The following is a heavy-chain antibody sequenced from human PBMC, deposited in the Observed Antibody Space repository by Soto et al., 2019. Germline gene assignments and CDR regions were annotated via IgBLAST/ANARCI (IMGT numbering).Heavy chain of an antibody. J-gene: IGHJ6*02. V-gene: IGHV3-21*01. Sequence: PGESLRLSCAASGFTFSSYSMNWVRQAPGKGLEWVSSISSSSSYIYYADSVKGRFTISRDNAKNSLYLQMNSLRAEDTAVYYCASQDYGDYYYYGMDVWGQGTTVTVSS. D-gene: IGHD4-17*01. CDR2: ISSSSSYI. CDR3: ASQDYGDYYYYGMDV. CDR1: GFTFSSYS.